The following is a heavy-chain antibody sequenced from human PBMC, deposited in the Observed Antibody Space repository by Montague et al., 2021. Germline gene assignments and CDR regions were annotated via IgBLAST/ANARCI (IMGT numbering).Heavy chain of an antibody. V-gene: IGHV4-59*08. CDR1: SGSIFHAH. Sequence: SETLSLTCTVSSGSIFHAHWSWVRQPPGKGLEWLGSMFYGGATSNNPSLKSRVTMSIATSTNQFSLKLSFVTAADTAVYYCAKQDYFVSGNSYKGFDPWGQGILVTVSS. D-gene: IGHD3-10*01. CDR2: MFYGGAT. J-gene: IGHJ5*02. CDR3: AKQDYFVSGNSYKGFDP.